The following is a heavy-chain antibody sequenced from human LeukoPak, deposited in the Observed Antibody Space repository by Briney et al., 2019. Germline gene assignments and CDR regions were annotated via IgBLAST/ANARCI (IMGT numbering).Heavy chain of an antibody. CDR3: AKGGPGYSSSWYQANYYYGMDV. J-gene: IGHJ6*02. V-gene: IGHV3-30*02. CDR1: GFTFSSYG. D-gene: IGHD6-13*01. Sequence: GGSLRLSCATSGFTFSSYGIHWVRQAPGKGLEWVAFIRDDGSDKYYGDSVKGRFTISRDNSKRTVYLQMNSLRVEDTAVYYCAKGGPGYSSSWYQANYYYGMDVWGQGTTVTVSS. CDR2: IRDDGSDK.